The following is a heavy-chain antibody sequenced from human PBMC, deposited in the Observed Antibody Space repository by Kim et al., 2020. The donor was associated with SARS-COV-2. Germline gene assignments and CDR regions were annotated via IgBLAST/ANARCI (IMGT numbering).Heavy chain of an antibody. V-gene: IGHV6-1*01. CDR2: TYYRSKWYT. CDR1: GDSVSSNNAG. CDR3: ARGYAGRYN. Sequence: SQTLSLTCAISGDSVSSNNAGWHWLRQSPSRGLEWLGRTYYRSKWYTDYAVSVRSRITINPETSKNQFSLQLNSVTPEDAAIYYCARGYAGRYNWGQGTLVTVSS. D-gene: IGHD3-16*01. J-gene: IGHJ4*02.